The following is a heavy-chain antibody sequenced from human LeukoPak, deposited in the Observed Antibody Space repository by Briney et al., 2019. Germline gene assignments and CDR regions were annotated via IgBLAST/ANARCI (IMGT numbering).Heavy chain of an antibody. V-gene: IGHV1-2*04. J-gene: IGHJ3*02. CDR3: ARSYRIAVAGEDAFDI. D-gene: IGHD6-19*01. CDR1: GYTFTGYY. CDR2: INPNSGGT. Sequence: APVKVSCKASGYTFTGYYMHWVRQAPGQGLEWMGWINPNSGGTNYAQKFQGWVTMTRDTSISTAYMELSRLRSDDTAVYYCARSYRIAVAGEDAFDIWGQGTMVTVSS.